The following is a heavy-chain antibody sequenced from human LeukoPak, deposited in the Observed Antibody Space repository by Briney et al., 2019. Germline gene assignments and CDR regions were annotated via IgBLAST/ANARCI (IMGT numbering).Heavy chain of an antibody. CDR2: INPNTGGT. CDR1: GYTYTGSY. J-gene: IGHJ5*02. Sequence: GASVTVSCKASGYTYTGSYMHWVRQAPGQGLEWMGWINPNTGGTNYAQQFQGRVTMTRDTSISTAYMELSRLKSDHTAVYYCARQRVAAAGPNWFDPWGQGTLVTVSS. CDR3: ARQRVAAAGPNWFDP. V-gene: IGHV1-2*02. D-gene: IGHD6-13*01.